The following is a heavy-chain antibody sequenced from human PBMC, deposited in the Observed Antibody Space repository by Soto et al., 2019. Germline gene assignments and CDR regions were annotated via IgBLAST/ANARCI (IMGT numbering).Heavy chain of an antibody. CDR3: ARAGLNYYDSSGIPPAAVMSYYYYGMDV. V-gene: IGHV1-46*01. CDR1: GYTFTSYY. Sequence: ASVKVSCKASGYTFTSYYMNWVRQAPGQGLEWLGIINPSGGSTSYAQKFQGRVTMTRDTSTSTVYMELSSLRSEDTAVYYCARAGLNYYDSSGIPPAAVMSYYYYGMDVWGQGTTVTVSS. J-gene: IGHJ6*02. CDR2: INPSGGST. D-gene: IGHD3-22*01.